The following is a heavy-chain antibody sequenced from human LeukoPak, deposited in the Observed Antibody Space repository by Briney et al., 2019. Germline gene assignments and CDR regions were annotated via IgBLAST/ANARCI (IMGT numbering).Heavy chain of an antibody. D-gene: IGHD2-15*01. V-gene: IGHV3-11*01. Sequence: GGSLRLSCAASGFTFSDYYMSWIRQAPGKGLEWVSHISGSGSTIYYADSVKGRFTFSRDNAKKSLYLQMNSLRVEDTAVYYCARDRRLYSGGSGAIDYWGQGTLDTVSS. J-gene: IGHJ4*02. CDR2: ISGSGSTI. CDR1: GFTFSDYY. CDR3: ARDRRLYSGGSGAIDY.